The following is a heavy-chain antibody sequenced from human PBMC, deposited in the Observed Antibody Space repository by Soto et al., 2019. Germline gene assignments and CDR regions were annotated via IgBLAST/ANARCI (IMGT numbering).Heavy chain of an antibody. J-gene: IGHJ4*02. Sequence: PGGSLRLSCAASGFTFSSYSMNWVRQAPGKGLEWVSSISSSSSYIYYADSVKGRFTISRDNAKNSLYLQMNSLRAEGTAVYYYARDERGYSYGPFDYWGQGTLVTVSS. CDR2: ISSSSSYI. CDR1: GFTFSSYS. V-gene: IGHV3-21*01. D-gene: IGHD5-18*01. CDR3: ARDERGYSYGPFDY.